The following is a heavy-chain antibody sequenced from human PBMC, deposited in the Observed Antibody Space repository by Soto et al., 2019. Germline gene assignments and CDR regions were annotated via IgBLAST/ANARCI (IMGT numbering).Heavy chain of an antibody. CDR3: ARERPSVKGNYFDY. CDR1: GGSISSGGYY. CDR2: IYYSGST. Sequence: QVQLQESGPGLVKPSQTLSLTCTVSGGSISSGGYYWSWIRQHPGKGLEWIGYIYYSGSTYYNPSLKRRVTISVDTSKNQFSRKLSSVTAADTAVYYCARERPSVKGNYFDYWGQGTLVTVSS. D-gene: IGHD3-10*01. J-gene: IGHJ4*02. V-gene: IGHV4-31*03.